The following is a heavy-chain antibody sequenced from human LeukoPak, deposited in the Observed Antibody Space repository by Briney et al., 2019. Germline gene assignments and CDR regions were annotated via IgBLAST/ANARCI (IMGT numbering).Heavy chain of an antibody. V-gene: IGHV3-11*01. CDR2: ISSSGSTI. J-gene: IGHJ3*02. CDR1: GFTFSDYY. CDR3: ARIVTQRYFDWVQWGENAFDI. D-gene: IGHD3-9*01. Sequence: NPGGSLRLSCAASGFTFSDYYMSWIRQAPGKGLEWVSYISSSGSTIYYADSVKGRFTISRDNAKNSLYLQMNSLRAEDTAVYYCARIVTQRYFDWVQWGENAFDIWGQGTMVTVSS.